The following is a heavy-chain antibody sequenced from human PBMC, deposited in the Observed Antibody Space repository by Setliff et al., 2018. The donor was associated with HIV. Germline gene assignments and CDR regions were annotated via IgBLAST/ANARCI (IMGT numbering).Heavy chain of an antibody. CDR3: ARGVGTLGSNYYGMDV. V-gene: IGHV4-59*11. D-gene: IGHD3-16*01. CDR2: VSYMGST. J-gene: IGHJ6*02. Sequence: SETLSLTCTVSGGSISSHYWSWIRQPPGKGLEWLGYVSYMGSTTYNPSLKSRVTISVDTSKNQFSLKLSSVTAADTAVYYCARGVGTLGSNYYGMDVWGQGTTVTVSS. CDR1: GGSISSHY.